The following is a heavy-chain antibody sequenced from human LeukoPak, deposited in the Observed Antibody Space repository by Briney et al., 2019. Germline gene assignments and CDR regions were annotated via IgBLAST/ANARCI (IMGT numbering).Heavy chain of an antibody. Sequence: ASVKVSCKASGYTIIDYYIHWVRQAPGQGLEWMGRINPNNGGTDYAQNFQGRVSVTSDTSISTAYMELTGLRSDDTAVFYCARALGSQRDSWGQGTLVTVSS. D-gene: IGHD7-27*01. J-gene: IGHJ4*02. CDR1: GYTIIDYY. V-gene: IGHV1-2*06. CDR2: INPNNGGT. CDR3: ARALGSQRDS.